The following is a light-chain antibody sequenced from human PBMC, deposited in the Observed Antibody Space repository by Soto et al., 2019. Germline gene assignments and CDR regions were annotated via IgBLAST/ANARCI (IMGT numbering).Light chain of an antibody. J-gene: IGLJ3*02. CDR1: SSDVGGYNY. V-gene: IGLV2-14*01. Sequence: QSVLTQPASVSGSPGQSIIISCNGTSSDVGGYNYVSWYQQHPGKAPKLMIYEVSNRPSGVSNRFSGSKSGNTASLTISGLQAEDEADYYCSSYTSSSTPWVFGGGAKVTVL. CDR3: SSYTSSSTPWV. CDR2: EVS.